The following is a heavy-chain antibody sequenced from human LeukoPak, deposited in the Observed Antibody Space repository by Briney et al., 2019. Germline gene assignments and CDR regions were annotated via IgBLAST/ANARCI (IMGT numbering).Heavy chain of an antibody. CDR2: ISYDGSNK. Sequence: GGSLRLSRAASGFTFSSYAMHWVRQAPGKGLEWVAVISYDGSNKYYADSVKGRFTISRDNSKNTLYLQMNSLRAEDTAVYYCAREGFGELLWDYYGMDVWGQGTTVTVSS. D-gene: IGHD3-10*01. CDR3: AREGFGELLWDYYGMDV. V-gene: IGHV3-30*04. CDR1: GFTFSSYA. J-gene: IGHJ6*02.